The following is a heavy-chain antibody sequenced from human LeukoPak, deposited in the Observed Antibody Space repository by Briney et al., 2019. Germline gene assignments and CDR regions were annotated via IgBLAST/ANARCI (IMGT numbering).Heavy chain of an antibody. Sequence: SGRSLRLSCAASGFTFSSYAMHWVRQAPGKGLEWVAVISYDGSNKYYADSVKGRFTISRDNSKNTLYLQRNSLRAEDTAVYYCARDGSDSSSWLTPYYYYYYGMDVWGQGTTVTVSS. D-gene: IGHD6-13*01. V-gene: IGHV3-30-3*01. CDR2: ISYDGSNK. CDR1: GFTFSSYA. J-gene: IGHJ6*02. CDR3: ARDGSDSSSWLTPYYYYYYGMDV.